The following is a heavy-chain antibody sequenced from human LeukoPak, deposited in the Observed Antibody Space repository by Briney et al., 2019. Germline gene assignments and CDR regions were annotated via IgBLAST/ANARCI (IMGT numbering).Heavy chain of an antibody. Sequence: GGSLRLSCAASGFTFSSYGMHWVRQAPGKGLEWVAVIWYDGSNKYYADSVKGRFTISRDNSKNTLYLQMNSLRAEDTAVYYCAKDGYSNPVPLPFDYWGQGTLVTVSS. CDR3: AKDGYSNPVPLPFDY. D-gene: IGHD4-11*01. V-gene: IGHV3-30*02. CDR2: IWYDGSNK. J-gene: IGHJ4*02. CDR1: GFTFSSYG.